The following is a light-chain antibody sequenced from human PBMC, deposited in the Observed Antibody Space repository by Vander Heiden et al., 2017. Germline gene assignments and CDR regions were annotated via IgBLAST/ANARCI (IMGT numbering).Light chain of an antibody. Sequence: DIQMPQSPSSLSASVGERVTITCRGSKSNSSYVKCYQQKAGKAPHLLIYTAYSVQAGVPSRCSGSGCGKDFTLTISSLQPEDFATYYCQQSYRSPLTFGQGTKVEI. CDR2: TAY. J-gene: IGKJ1*01. CDR1: KSNSSY. CDR3: QQSYRSPLT. V-gene: IGKV1-39*01.